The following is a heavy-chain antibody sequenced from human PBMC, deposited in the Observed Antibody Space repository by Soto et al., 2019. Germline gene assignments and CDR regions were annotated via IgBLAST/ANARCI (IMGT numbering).Heavy chain of an antibody. CDR2: IHAGNGYT. Sequence: QVQLVQSVAQVKKPGASVKVSCKASGYTFDNYALHWVRQAPGRRLEWMGWIHAGNGYTNYSQSFQGRVTITRDTSASTVHMDLGSLRSEDTAVYYCARVQYSGYDFKLAFDIWGQGTMVTVSS. CDR1: GYTFDNYA. V-gene: IGHV1-3*01. J-gene: IGHJ3*02. CDR3: ARVQYSGYDFKLAFDI. D-gene: IGHD5-12*01.